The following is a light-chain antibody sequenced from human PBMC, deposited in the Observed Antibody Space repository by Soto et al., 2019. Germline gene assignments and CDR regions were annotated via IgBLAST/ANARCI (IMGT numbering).Light chain of an antibody. V-gene: IGKV3-20*01. J-gene: IGKJ2*01. CDR2: GAF. CDR3: HQYGSSSRT. Sequence: EIVLTQSPAALSLSPGEGATLSCRASGRIGNNYLAWYQQQKPGQAPRLLIFGAFNRAAGIPDRFSGSGSGTDCTLTISKLMPEDFAVYYCHQYGSSSRTFGQGTKLEIK. CDR1: GRIGNNY.